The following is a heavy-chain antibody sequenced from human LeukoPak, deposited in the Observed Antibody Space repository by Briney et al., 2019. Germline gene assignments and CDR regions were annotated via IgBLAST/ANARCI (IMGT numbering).Heavy chain of an antibody. J-gene: IGHJ4*02. D-gene: IGHD6-6*01. V-gene: IGHV4-30-4*01. CDR1: GGSISSGDYY. CDR3: AISSSSAPFYFDY. Sequence: SETLSLTCTVSGGSISSGDYYWSWIRQPPGKGLDWIGYIYYTGSTYYNPSLKSRVTISIDTSKNQFSLKLSSVTAADTAVFYCAISSSSAPFYFDYWGQGTLVTVSS. CDR2: IYYTGST.